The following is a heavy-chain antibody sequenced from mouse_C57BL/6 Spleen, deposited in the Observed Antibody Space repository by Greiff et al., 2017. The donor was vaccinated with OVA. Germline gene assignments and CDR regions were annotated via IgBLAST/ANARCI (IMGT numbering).Heavy chain of an antibody. J-gene: IGHJ4*01. CDR2: IDTSDSYT. D-gene: IGHD3-2*02. Sequence: QVQLQQPGAELVMPGASVKLSCKASGYTFTSYWMHWVKQRPGQGLEWIGEIDTSDSYTNYNQKFKGKSTLTVDKSSSTAYRQLSSLTSEHSAVYYCARRDSSGYDAMDYWGQGTSVTVSS. V-gene: IGHV1-69*01. CDR1: GYTFTSYW. CDR3: ARRDSSGYDAMDY.